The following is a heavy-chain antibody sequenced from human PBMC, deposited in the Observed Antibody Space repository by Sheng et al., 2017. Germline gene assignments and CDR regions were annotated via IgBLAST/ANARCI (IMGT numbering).Heavy chain of an antibody. CDR2: ISAYNGNT. V-gene: IGHV1-18*01. D-gene: IGHD3-10*02. CDR3: ARERRTMSSRADNWFDP. Sequence: QVQLVQSGAEVKKPGASVKVSCKASGYTFTSYGISWVRQAPGQGLEWMGWISAYNGNTNYAQKLQGRVTMTTDTSTSTAYMELRSLRSDDTAVYYCARERRTMSSRADNWFDPWGQGTLVTVSS. J-gene: IGHJ5*02. CDR1: GYTFTSYG.